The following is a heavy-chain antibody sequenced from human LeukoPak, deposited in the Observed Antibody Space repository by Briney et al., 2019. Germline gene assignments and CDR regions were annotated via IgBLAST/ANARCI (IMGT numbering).Heavy chain of an antibody. Sequence: PGGSLRLSCAASGFTFSSYAMSWVRQAPVKGLEWVSAISGSGGSAYYADSVKGRFTISRDNSKNTLYLQMNSLRAEDTAVYYCAKGETTVNTVSCPDYWGQGTLVTVSS. CDR2: ISGSGGSA. D-gene: IGHD4-17*01. CDR3: AKGETTVNTVSCPDY. CDR1: GFTFSSYA. J-gene: IGHJ4*02. V-gene: IGHV3-23*01.